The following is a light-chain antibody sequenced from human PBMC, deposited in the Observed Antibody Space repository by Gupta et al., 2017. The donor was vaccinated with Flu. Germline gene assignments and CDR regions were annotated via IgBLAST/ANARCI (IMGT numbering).Light chain of an antibody. V-gene: IGKV3-20*01. CDR3: HQDCGSPGT. CDR2: GAS. CDR1: QSVSSSY. Sequence: GILSLSPGERATLSCRASQSVSSSYLAWYQQKPGQAPRLLIYGASSRATGIPDRFGGSGSGTDFTLTISRLEPEDFAVYYCHQDCGSPGTFGQGTKVEIK. J-gene: IGKJ1*01.